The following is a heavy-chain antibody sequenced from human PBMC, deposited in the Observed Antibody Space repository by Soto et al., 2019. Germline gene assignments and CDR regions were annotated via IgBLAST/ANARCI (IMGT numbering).Heavy chain of an antibody. D-gene: IGHD3-22*01. J-gene: IGHJ4*02. CDR1: GFTFSSYA. CDR3: ARDPDSSGYYYFDY. CDR2: ISSYGGST. V-gene: IGHV3-64*01. Sequence: ELQLVESGGGLVQPGGSLRLSCAASGFTFSSYAMHWVRQAPGKGLEYVSAISSYGGSTYYANSVKGRFTISRDNSKNTLYLQMGSLRAEDMAVYYCARDPDSSGYYYFDYWGQGTLVTVSS.